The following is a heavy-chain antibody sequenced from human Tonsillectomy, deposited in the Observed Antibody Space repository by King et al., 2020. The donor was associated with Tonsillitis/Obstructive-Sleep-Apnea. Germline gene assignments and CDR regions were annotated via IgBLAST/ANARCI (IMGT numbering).Heavy chain of an antibody. CDR3: ARDWGAPYSSSFDY. Sequence: VQLVESGGGLVQPGGSLRLSCAASGFTFSSYWMSWVRQAPGKGLEWVANIKQDGSEKYYVDSVKGRFTISRDNAKNSLYLQMNSLRAEDTAVYYCARDWGAPYSSSFDYWGQGTLVTVSS. CDR1: GFTFSSYW. V-gene: IGHV3-7*04. J-gene: IGHJ4*02. D-gene: IGHD6-6*01. CDR2: IKQDGSEK.